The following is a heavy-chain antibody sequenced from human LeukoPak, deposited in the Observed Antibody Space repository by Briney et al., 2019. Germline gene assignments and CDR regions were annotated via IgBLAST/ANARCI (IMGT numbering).Heavy chain of an antibody. D-gene: IGHD3-10*01. J-gene: IGHJ6*04. Sequence: GGSLRLSCAASGFNVSKSYSSWVRQAPGKGLEWVAVIYSAGTTYYADSVKGRFTISREKSMNTLYLQMNSLSAEDTAVYYCARDLAPLLWFGEPREVWGKGTTVTVSS. CDR2: IYSAGTT. V-gene: IGHV3-53*01. CDR1: GFNVSKSY. CDR3: ARDLAPLLWFGEPREV.